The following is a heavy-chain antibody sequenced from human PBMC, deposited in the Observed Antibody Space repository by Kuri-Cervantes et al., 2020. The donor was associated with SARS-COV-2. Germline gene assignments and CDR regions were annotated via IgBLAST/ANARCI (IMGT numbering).Heavy chain of an antibody. D-gene: IGHD2-2*01. J-gene: IGHJ6*03. CDR2: ISSSSSTI. CDR3: ARGVYCSSTSCYYYYYMDV. CDR1: GFTFSSYS. Sequence: GGSLRLSCAASGFTFSSYSMNWVRQAPGKGLEWVSYISSSSSTIYYADSVKGRFTISRDNAKNSLYLQMNSLRAEDTAVYYCARGVYCSSTSCYYYYYMDVWGKGTTVTVSS. V-gene: IGHV3-48*01.